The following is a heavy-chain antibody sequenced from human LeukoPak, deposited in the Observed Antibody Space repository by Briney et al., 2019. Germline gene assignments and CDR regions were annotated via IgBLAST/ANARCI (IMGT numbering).Heavy chain of an antibody. CDR3: ARAMKSIAARRYFDY. D-gene: IGHD6-6*01. V-gene: IGHV4-34*01. CDR1: GGSFSGYY. Sequence: SETLSLTCAVYGGSFSGYYWSWIRQPPGKGLEWIGEINHSGSTNYNPSLKGRVTISVDTSKNQFSLKLSSVTAADTAVYYCARAMKSIAARRYFDYWGQGTLVTVSS. CDR2: INHSGST. J-gene: IGHJ4*02.